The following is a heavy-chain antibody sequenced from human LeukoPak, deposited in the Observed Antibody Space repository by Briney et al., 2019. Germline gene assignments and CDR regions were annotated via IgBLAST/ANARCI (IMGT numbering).Heavy chain of an antibody. Sequence: PGGSLRLSCAPSGYTFSSYEMNWVRQTLGKGLEWVSYISSSGSTIYYADCVKGRFTISRDNAKNTLYLQMNRLRAEDRAVYYCARRASHDAFDIWGQGKMVTVSS. CDR2: ISSSGSTI. J-gene: IGHJ3*02. V-gene: IGHV3-48*03. D-gene: IGHD1-26*01. CDR3: ARRASHDAFDI. CDR1: GYTFSSYE.